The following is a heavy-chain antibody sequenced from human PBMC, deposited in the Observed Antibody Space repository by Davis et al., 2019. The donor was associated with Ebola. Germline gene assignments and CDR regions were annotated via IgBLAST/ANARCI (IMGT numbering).Heavy chain of an antibody. D-gene: IGHD4-11*01. CDR2: IRSKANSYAT. CDR3: TLTTVTHPDY. Sequence: GESLKISCAASGFTFSGSAMHWVRQASGKGLEWVGRIRSKANSYATAYAASVKGRFTISRDDSKNTAYLQMNRLKTEDTAVYYCTLTTVTHPDYWGQGTLVTVSS. CDR1: GFTFSGSA. V-gene: IGHV3-73*01. J-gene: IGHJ4*02.